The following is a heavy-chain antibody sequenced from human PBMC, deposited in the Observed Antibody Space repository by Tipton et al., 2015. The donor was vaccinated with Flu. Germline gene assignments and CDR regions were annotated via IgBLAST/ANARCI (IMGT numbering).Heavy chain of an antibody. CDR2: IYYSGST. V-gene: IGHV4-59*01. Sequence: TLSLTCTVSGGSISSYYWSWIRQPPGKGLEWIGYIYYSGSTNYNPSLKSRVTISVDTSKNQFSLKLSSVTAVDTAVYYCARYGTYDGSRYFQHWGQGTLVTVFS. CDR3: ARYGTYDGSRYFQH. D-gene: IGHD1-26*01. J-gene: IGHJ1*01. CDR1: GGSISSYY.